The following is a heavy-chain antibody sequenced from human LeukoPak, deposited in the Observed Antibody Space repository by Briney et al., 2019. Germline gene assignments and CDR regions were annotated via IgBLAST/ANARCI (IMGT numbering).Heavy chain of an antibody. D-gene: IGHD3-16*02. CDR2: IIPIFGTA. V-gene: IGHV1-69*05. CDR3: ARDRLEITFGGVIVASEKDLCFDY. Sequence: ASVKVSCKASGGTFSSYAISWVRQAPGQGLEWMGRIIPIFGTANYAQKFQGRVTITTDESTSTAYMELSSLRSEDTAVYYCARDRLEITFGGVIVASEKDLCFDYSGQGTLVTVSS. CDR1: GGTFSSYA. J-gene: IGHJ4*02.